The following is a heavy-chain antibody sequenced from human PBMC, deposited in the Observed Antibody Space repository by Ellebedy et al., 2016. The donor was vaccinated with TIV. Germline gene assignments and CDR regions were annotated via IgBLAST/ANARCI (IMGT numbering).Heavy chain of an antibody. CDR2: INPDSGGT. Sequence: AASVKVSCKTFGYTFTGNYIHWVRQAPGQGLEWMGWINPDSGGTSSAQRFQGRVTMTRDTSTSTVYMDLSSLRSEDTAVYYCARDIQDCTGGNCYPDFWGQGTLVTVSS. D-gene: IGHD2-15*01. CDR1: GYTFTGNY. J-gene: IGHJ4*02. CDR3: ARDIQDCTGGNCYPDF. V-gene: IGHV1-2*02.